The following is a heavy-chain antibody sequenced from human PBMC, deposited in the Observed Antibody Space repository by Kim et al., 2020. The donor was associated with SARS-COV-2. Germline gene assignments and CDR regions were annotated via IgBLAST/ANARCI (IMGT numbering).Heavy chain of an antibody. D-gene: IGHD5-18*01. CDR3: ARDLGGYSYGDDAFDI. V-gene: IGHV3-11*06. Sequence: SVKGRFTISRDNAKNSLYLQMNSLRAEDTAVYYCARDLGGYSYGDDAFDIWGQGTMVTVSS. J-gene: IGHJ3*02.